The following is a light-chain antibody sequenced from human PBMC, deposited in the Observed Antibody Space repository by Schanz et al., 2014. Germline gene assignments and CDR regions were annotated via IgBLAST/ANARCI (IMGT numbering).Light chain of an antibody. V-gene: IGLV8-61*01. CDR1: SGSVSRCHY. CDR3: VLFMGRGISV. CDR2: STN. Sequence: QAVVAQEPSFSVSPGGTVTLTCGLSSGSVSRCHYPSWYQQTPGQAPRTLIYSTNTRSSGVPDRFSGSIVGNKAALTITGEEADDESAYYCVLFMGRGISVFGGGTKLTVL. J-gene: IGLJ3*02.